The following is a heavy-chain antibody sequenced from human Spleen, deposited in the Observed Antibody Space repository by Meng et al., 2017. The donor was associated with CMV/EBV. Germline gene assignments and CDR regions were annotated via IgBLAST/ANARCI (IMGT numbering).Heavy chain of an antibody. V-gene: IGHV1-8*01. J-gene: IGHJ6*02. D-gene: IGHD4-23*01. CDR3: ARRRVTHYYYYGMDV. CDR1: GYTFTSYD. Sequence: SVKVSCKASGYTFTSYDINWVRQATGQGLEWMGWMNPNSGNIGYAQKFQGRVTMTRDTSISTAYMELSRLRSDDTAVYYCARRRVTHYYYYGMDVWGQGTTVTVSS. CDR2: MNPNSGNI.